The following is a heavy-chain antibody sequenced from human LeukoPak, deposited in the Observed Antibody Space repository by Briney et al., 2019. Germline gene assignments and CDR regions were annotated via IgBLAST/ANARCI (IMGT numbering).Heavy chain of an antibody. V-gene: IGHV4-38-2*02. CDR2: ILHSGST. Sequence: PSETLSLTCTVSGYSISSGYYWGWIRQPPGMGLEWIGSILHSGSTYYNPSLKSRVTMSVDTSKNQFSLKLSSVTAADTAVYYCARDPYYGGNPYYYYYMDVWGKGTTVTISS. CDR3: ARDPYYGGNPYYYYYMDV. J-gene: IGHJ6*03. CDR1: GYSISSGYY. D-gene: IGHD4-23*01.